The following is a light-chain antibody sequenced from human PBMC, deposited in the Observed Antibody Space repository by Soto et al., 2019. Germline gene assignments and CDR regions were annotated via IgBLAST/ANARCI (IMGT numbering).Light chain of an antibody. CDR3: QSYDSSLSGYV. CDR1: SPNIGAGYD. J-gene: IGLJ1*01. Sequence: SALTRAPSVSGAPGQRVSNFRPGRSPNIGAGYDVHWYQQLPGTAPKLLIYGNSNRPSGVPDRFSGSKSGTSASLAITGLQAEDEADYYCQSYDSSLSGYVFGTGTKVTVL. CDR2: GNS. V-gene: IGLV1-40*01.